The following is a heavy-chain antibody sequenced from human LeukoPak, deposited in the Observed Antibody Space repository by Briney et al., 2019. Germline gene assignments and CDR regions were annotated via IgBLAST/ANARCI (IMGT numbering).Heavy chain of an antibody. Sequence: SETLSLTCTVYGGASSSFYWSWIRQPPGKGLEWIGYIHDSGNTNYNPSLKSRVAISVDTPKNQFSLKLSSVTAADTAVYYCAISHGYVWGNYPYAFDIWGQGTMVTVSS. J-gene: IGHJ3*02. CDR3: AISHGYVWGNYPYAFDI. CDR2: IHDSGNT. D-gene: IGHD3-16*02. CDR1: GGASSSFY. V-gene: IGHV4-59*01.